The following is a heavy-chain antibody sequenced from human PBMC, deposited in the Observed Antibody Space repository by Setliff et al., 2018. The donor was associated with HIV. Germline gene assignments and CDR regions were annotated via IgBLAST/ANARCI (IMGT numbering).Heavy chain of an antibody. J-gene: IGHJ4*02. Sequence: SETLSLTCTVSGASVSSGHYYWSWIRQPAGKELEWLGRIYTSGRTNYNPSFEGRVTISADTSKNQFSLKLNSVTAADTAVYYCARLIDVRIFDYWGQGILVTVSS. CDR3: ARLIDVRIFDY. V-gene: IGHV4-61*02. CDR1: GASVSSGHYY. CDR2: IYTSGRT.